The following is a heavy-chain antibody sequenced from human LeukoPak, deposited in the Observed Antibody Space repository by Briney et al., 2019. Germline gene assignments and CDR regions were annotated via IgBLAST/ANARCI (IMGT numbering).Heavy chain of an antibody. J-gene: IGHJ4*02. CDR2: INPNSGGA. CDR1: GYTFTGYY. CDR3: ARGGYYYDSSGESSPGY. Sequence: GASVKVSCKASGYTFTGYYMHWVRQAPGQGLEWMGWINPNSGGANYAQKFQGRVTMTRDTSISTAYMELSRLRSDDTAVYYCARGGYYYDSSGESSPGYWGQGTLVTVSS. D-gene: IGHD3-22*01. V-gene: IGHV1-2*02.